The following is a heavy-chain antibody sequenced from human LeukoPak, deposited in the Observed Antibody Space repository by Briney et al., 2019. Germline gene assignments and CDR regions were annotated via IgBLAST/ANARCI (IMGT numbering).Heavy chain of an antibody. CDR1: GYTFTGYY. Sequence: ASVKVSCKASGYTFTGYYMHWVRQAPGQGLEWMGWINPNSGGTNYAQKFQGRVTTTRDTSISTAYMELSRLRSDDTAVYYCARVGAGNYYDSSGYLYYFDYWGQGTLVTVSS. CDR2: INPNSGGT. V-gene: IGHV1-2*02. J-gene: IGHJ4*02. D-gene: IGHD3-22*01. CDR3: ARVGAGNYYDSSGYLYYFDY.